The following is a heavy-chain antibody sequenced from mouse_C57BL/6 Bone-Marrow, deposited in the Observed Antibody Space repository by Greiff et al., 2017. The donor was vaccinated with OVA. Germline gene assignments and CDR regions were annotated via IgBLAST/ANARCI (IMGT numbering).Heavy chain of an antibody. CDR2: ISSGGSYT. J-gene: IGHJ4*01. D-gene: IGHD2-13*01. CDR3: ARHVTGRSMDY. V-gene: IGHV5-6*01. CDR1: GFTFSSYG. Sequence: EVQGVESGGDLVKPGGSLKLSCAASGFTFSSYGMSWVRQTPDKRLEWVATISSGGSYTYYPDSVKGRFTISRDNAKNTLYLQMSSLKSEDTAMYYCARHVTGRSMDYWGQGTSVTVSS.